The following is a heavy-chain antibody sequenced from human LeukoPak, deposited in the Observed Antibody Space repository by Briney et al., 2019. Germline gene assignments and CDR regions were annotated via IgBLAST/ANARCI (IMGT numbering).Heavy chain of an antibody. D-gene: IGHD6-6*01. CDR1: GYTFTSYY. V-gene: IGHV1-46*01. J-gene: IGHJ4*02. Sequence: ASVKVSCKASGYTFTSYYMHWVRQAPGQGLEWMGIINPSGGSTSYAQKFQGRVTMTRDTSTSTVYMELSSLRSEDTAVYYCARVGQEAARRYYFDYWGQGTLVTVSS. CDR3: ARVGQEAARRYYFDY. CDR2: INPSGGST.